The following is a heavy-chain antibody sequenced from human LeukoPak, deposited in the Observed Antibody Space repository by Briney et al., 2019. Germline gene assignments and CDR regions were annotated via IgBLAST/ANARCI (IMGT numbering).Heavy chain of an antibody. D-gene: IGHD3-22*01. CDR3: ARDPRPVRYYYDSSGYKPNWFDP. CDR1: GYTFTSYG. CDR2: ISAYNDNT. V-gene: IGHV1-18*01. J-gene: IGHJ5*02. Sequence: ASVKVSCKASGYTFTSYGISWVRQAPGQGLEWMGWISAYNDNTNYAQKLQGRVTMTTDTSTSIAYMELRSLRSDDTAVYYCARDPRPVRYYYDSSGYKPNWFDPWGQGTLVTVSS.